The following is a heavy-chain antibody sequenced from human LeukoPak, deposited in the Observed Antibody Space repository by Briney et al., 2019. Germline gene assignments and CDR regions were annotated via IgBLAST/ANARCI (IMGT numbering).Heavy chain of an antibody. J-gene: IGHJ3*02. V-gene: IGHV6-1*01. CDR2: TYYRSKWYN. CDR1: GDSVSSNSS. Sequence: SQTLSLTCAISGDSVSSNSSWNWIRQSPSRGLEWLGRTYYRSKWYNDYVVSVKSRININPDTSKNQFSLQLNSVTPVDTAVYYCARGGQGDGYSADEAFDIWGQGTMVTVS. CDR3: ARGGQGDGYSADEAFDI. D-gene: IGHD5-18*01.